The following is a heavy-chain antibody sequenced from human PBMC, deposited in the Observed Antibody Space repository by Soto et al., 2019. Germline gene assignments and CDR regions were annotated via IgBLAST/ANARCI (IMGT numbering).Heavy chain of an antibody. V-gene: IGHV3-30*18. CDR3: AKGPGDIVVVPAAIGGMDV. J-gene: IGHJ6*02. D-gene: IGHD2-2*01. CDR2: ISYDGSNK. Sequence: GGSLILSCAASGFTFSSYGMHWVRQAPGKGLEWVAVISYDGSNKYYADSVKGRFTISRDNSKNTLYLQMNSLRAEDTAVYYCAKGPGDIVVVPAAIGGMDVWGQGTTVTVYS. CDR1: GFTFSSYG.